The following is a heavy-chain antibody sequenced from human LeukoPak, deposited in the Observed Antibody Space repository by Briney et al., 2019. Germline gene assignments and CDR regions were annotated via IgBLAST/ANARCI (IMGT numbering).Heavy chain of an antibody. CDR1: GGSISSSSYY. CDR2: IYYSGST. D-gene: IGHD6-6*01. V-gene: IGHV4-39*01. J-gene: IGHJ4*02. CDR3: ARLRYSSSLPFDY. Sequence: SETLSLTCTVSGGSISSSSYYWGWIRQPPGKGLEWIGSIYYSGSTYYNPSLKSRVTISVDTSKNQFSLKLSSVTAADTAVYYCARLRYSSSLPFDYWGQGTLVTVSS.